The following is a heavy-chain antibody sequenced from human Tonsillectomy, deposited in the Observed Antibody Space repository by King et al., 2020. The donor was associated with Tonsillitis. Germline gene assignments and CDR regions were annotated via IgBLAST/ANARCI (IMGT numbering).Heavy chain of an antibody. J-gene: IGHJ5*02. CDR2: SYYTGST. D-gene: IGHD1-1*01. Sequence: QLQESGPGLVKPSETLSLTCTVSGGSLSNYYWSWIRQPPGKGLEWIAYSYYTGSTSYNPSLKSRVTLSVDTSKHQFSLNLTSVTAADTAVYYCAKGGSLNWFDPWGQGTLVTVSS. CDR1: GGSLSNYY. CDR3: AKGGSLNWFDP. V-gene: IGHV4-59*01.